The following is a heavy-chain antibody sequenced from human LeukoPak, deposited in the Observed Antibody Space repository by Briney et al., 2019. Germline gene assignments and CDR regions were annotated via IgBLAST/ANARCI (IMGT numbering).Heavy chain of an antibody. Sequence: SVKVSCKTSGDSFSSFAWTWVRQAPGQGLEWVGDIIPNFGTTNYAQKFQGRVTITADESTNTAYMELSNLRSEDSAIYYCARGWIYDILTRLFYFDYWGQGTLVTVSS. J-gene: IGHJ4*02. V-gene: IGHV1-69*01. CDR3: ARGWIYDILTRLFYFDY. D-gene: IGHD3-9*01. CDR1: GDSFSSFA. CDR2: IIPNFGTT.